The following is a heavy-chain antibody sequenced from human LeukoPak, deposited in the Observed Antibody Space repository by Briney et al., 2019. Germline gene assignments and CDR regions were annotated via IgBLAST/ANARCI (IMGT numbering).Heavy chain of an antibody. J-gene: IGHJ4*02. D-gene: IGHD3-22*01. CDR2: IDWDDDN. CDR3: ARMAVYYDSSGYPDY. Sequence: SGPALVKPTQTLTLTCTFSGFSLSTSGMCVHWIRQPPGKALEWLARIDWDDDNYYSTSLKTRLTISKDTSKNQVVLTMTDMDPEDTATYYCARMAVYYDSSGYPDYWGQGTLVTVSS. CDR1: GFSLSTSGMC. V-gene: IGHV2-70*11.